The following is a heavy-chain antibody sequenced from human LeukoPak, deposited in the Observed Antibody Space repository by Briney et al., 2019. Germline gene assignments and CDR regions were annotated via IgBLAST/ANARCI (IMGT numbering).Heavy chain of an antibody. D-gene: IGHD5-12*01. CDR3: ARAAARGARYSGYDLGAFDI. CDR2: IRHDGSNK. CDR1: GFTFSSYG. Sequence: PGGSLRLSCAASGFTFSSYGMHWVRQAPGKGLEWVAFIRHDGSNKYYADSVKGRFTISRDNSKNTLYLQMNSLRAEDTAVYYCARAAARGARYSGYDLGAFDIWGQGTMVTVSS. J-gene: IGHJ3*02. V-gene: IGHV3-30*02.